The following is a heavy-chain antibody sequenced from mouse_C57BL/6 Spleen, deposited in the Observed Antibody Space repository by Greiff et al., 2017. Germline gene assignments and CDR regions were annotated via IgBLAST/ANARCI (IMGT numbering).Heavy chain of an antibody. J-gene: IGHJ2*01. D-gene: IGHD1-1*02. CDR2: ISDGGSYT. CDR1: GFTFSSYA. V-gene: IGHV5-4*01. CDR3: ARDGTYYHFDY. Sequence: EVKLVESGGGLVKPGGSLKLSCAASGFTFSSYAMSWVRQTPEKRLEWVATISDGGSYTYYPDNVKGRFTISRDNAKNNLYLQMSHLKSEDTAMYYCARDGTYYHFDYWGQGTTLTVSS.